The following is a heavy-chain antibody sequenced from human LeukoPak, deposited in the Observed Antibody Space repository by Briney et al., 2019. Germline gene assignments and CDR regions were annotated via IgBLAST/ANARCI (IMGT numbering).Heavy chain of an antibody. CDR2: ICGSGGST. J-gene: IGHJ5*02. CDR1: GFTFSSYA. CDR3: AKAPPSGGWHPRGWLDP. D-gene: IGHD6-19*01. Sequence: PGGSLRLSCAASGFTFSSYAMSWVRQAPGKGLEWVSAICGSGGSTYSADSVKGRFTISRDNSKNTLYLQMNSLRAEDTAVHYCAKAPPSGGWHPRGWLDPWGQGTVVSVSS. V-gene: IGHV3-23*01.